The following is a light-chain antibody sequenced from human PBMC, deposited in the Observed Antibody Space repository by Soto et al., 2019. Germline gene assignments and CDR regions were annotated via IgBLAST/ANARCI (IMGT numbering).Light chain of an antibody. CDR3: QQYDSSPRT. V-gene: IGKV3-20*01. J-gene: IGKJ1*01. CDR1: QSVNNKY. Sequence: EIVLTQTPGTLSLSPGDRATLSCRASQSVNNKYLAWYQQKPGQAPRLLIYLGSTRASGIPDRFSGSGSGTDFTLTIRRPEPEDFAVYYCQQYDSSPRTFGQGTKVDFK. CDR2: LGS.